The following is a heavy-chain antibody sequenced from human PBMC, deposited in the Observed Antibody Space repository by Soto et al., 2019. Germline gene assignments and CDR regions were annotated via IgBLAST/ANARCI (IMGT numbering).Heavy chain of an antibody. J-gene: IGHJ3*02. CDR1: GFTFSSNY. CDR3: ATEVRVRGFAFDI. Sequence: EVQLVESGGGLVQPGGSLRLSCAVSGFTFSSNYMNWVRQAPGKGLEWVSCIYRGGNTYYADSVKGSFTTSRGNSKNMWYLHLNSLRVEDRAGYYCATEVRVRGFAFDIWGRETMGTVPS. V-gene: IGHV3-66*01. CDR2: IYRGGNT. D-gene: IGHD2-2*01.